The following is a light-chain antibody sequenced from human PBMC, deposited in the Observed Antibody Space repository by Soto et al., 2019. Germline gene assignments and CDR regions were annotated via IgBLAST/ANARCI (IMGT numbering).Light chain of an antibody. J-gene: IGKJ1*01. CDR3: QQSYSTRWT. V-gene: IGKV1-39*01. Sequence: DIQMTQSPPSLPASVGDIVTIISRPSQSISSYLNWYQQKPGKAPKLLIYAASSLQSGVPSRFSGSGSGTDFTLTISSLQPEDFATYYCQQSYSTRWTFGQGTKVDIK. CDR1: QSISSY. CDR2: AAS.